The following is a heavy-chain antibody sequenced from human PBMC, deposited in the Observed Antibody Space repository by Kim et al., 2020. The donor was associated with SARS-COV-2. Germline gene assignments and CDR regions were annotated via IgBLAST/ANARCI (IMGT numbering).Heavy chain of an antibody. Sequence: ASVKVSCKASGYTFTSYGISWVRQAPGQGLEWMGWISAYNGNTNYAQKLQGRVTMTTDTSTSTAYMELRSLRSDDTAVYYCARGVVDLGKYSSSWHFDYWGQGTLVTVSS. J-gene: IGHJ4*02. CDR1: GYTFTSYG. V-gene: IGHV1-18*04. CDR3: ARGVVDLGKYSSSWHFDY. CDR2: ISAYNGNT. D-gene: IGHD6-13*01.